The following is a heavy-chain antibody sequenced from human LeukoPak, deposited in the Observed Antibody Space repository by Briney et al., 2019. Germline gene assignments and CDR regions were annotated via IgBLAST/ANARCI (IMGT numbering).Heavy chain of an antibody. Sequence: ASVKVSCKASGYTFTSYGISWVRQAPGQGLEWMGWISAYNGNTNYAQKLQGRVTMITDTSTSTAYMELRSLRSDDTAVYYCARVKRQKVGSGSYYFGPYYYYYMDVWGKGTTVTVSS. CDR2: ISAYNGNT. V-gene: IGHV1-18*01. J-gene: IGHJ6*03. CDR3: ARVKRQKVGSGSYYFGPYYYYYMDV. D-gene: IGHD3-10*01. CDR1: GYTFTSYG.